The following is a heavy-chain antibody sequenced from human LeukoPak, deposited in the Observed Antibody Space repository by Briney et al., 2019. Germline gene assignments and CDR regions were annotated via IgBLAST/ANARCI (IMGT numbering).Heavy chain of an antibody. CDR2: ISAYNGNT. J-gene: IGHJ6*03. V-gene: IGHV1-18*01. D-gene: IGHD2-2*01. Sequence: ASVKVSCKASGYTFPSYGISRVRQAHGQGLEWMGWISAYNGNTNYAQKLQGRVSMTTDTSTSTAYMELKNLRSDDTAVYYCAREFCSTTSCSFSGYYYMHVWVKGTTVTVSS. CDR1: GYTFPSYG. CDR3: AREFCSTTSCSFSGYYYMHV.